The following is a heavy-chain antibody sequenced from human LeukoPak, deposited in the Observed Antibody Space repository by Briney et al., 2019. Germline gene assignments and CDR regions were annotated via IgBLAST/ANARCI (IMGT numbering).Heavy chain of an antibody. CDR3: ARDAPTHPRWKVAAAGTHGMDV. CDR2: INHSGST. V-gene: IGHV4-34*01. Sequence: PSETLSLTCAVYGGSFSGYYWSWIRQPPGKGLEWIGEINHSGSTNYNPSLKSRVTISVDTSKNQFSLKLSSVTAADTAVYYCARDAPTHPRWKVAAAGTHGMDVWGQGTTVTVSS. CDR1: GGSFSGYY. J-gene: IGHJ6*02. D-gene: IGHD6-13*01.